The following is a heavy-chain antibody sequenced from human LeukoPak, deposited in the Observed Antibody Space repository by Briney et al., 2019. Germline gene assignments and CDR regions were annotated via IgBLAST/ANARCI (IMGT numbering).Heavy chain of an antibody. CDR1: GFTFSSYA. J-gene: IGHJ4*02. CDR3: ARDRDGDHFDY. CDR2: ISYDGSNK. V-gene: IGHV3-30*01. D-gene: IGHD4-17*01. Sequence: GGSLRLSCAASGFTFSSYAMHWVRQAPGKGLEWVAVISYDGSNKYYADSVKGRFTISRDNSKNTLYLQMNSLRAEDTAVYYCARDRDGDHFDYWGQGTLVTVSS.